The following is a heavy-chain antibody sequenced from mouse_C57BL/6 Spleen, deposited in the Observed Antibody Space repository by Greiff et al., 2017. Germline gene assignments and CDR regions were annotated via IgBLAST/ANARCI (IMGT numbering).Heavy chain of an antibody. CDR3: ARWSRYDYGDY. J-gene: IGHJ2*01. D-gene: IGHD2-4*01. CDR2: IYPGDGDT. Sequence: QVQLQQSGPELVKPGASVKISCKASGYAFSSSWMNWVKQRPGKGLEWIGRIYPGDGDTNYNGKFKGKATLTADKSSSTAYMQLSSLTSEDSAVSFCARWSRYDYGDYWGQGTTLTVSS. V-gene: IGHV1-82*01. CDR1: GYAFSSSW.